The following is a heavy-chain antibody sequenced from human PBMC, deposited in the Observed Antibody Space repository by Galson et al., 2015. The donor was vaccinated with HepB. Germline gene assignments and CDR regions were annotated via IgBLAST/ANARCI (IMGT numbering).Heavy chain of an antibody. CDR3: ASGYCSSTSCYAPDY. Sequence: SVKVSCKASGYTFTSYAMHWVRQAPGQRLEWMGWINAGNGNTKYSQKFQGRVTITRDTSASTAYMELSSLRSEDTAVYYCASGYCSSTSCYAPDYWGQGTLVTVSS. V-gene: IGHV1-3*01. D-gene: IGHD2-2*01. CDR1: GYTFTSYA. J-gene: IGHJ4*02. CDR2: INAGNGNT.